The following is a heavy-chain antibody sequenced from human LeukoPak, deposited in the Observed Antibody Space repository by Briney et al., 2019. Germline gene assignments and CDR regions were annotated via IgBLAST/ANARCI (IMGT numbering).Heavy chain of an antibody. V-gene: IGHV4-31*03. CDR2: IYFGEET. CDR3: ARWQVGQRTPVRD. J-gene: IGHJ4*01. D-gene: IGHD3-10*01. CDR1: GASVSRGDY. Sequence: SETLSHTCTVSGASVSRGDYGGWIRQRPAEGLEWIAYIYFGEETYYNPSLRSRLNILSDASKNQFSLRMTSVTVADTAVYYCARWQVGQRTPVRDWGHGTLITVSS.